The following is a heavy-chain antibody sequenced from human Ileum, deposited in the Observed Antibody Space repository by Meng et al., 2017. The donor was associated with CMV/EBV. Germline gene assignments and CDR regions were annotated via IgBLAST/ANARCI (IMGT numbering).Heavy chain of an antibody. V-gene: IGHV1-2*02. CDR1: TFTGYY. D-gene: IGHD3-22*01. Sequence: TFTGYYMHWVRQAPGQGLEWMGWLNPNSGGTNYAQKFQGRVTMTRDTSISTAYMELSRLRSDDTAVYYCARGGMIVVVIPPGDWFDPWGQGTLVTVSS. CDR3: ARGGMIVVVIPPGDWFDP. J-gene: IGHJ5*02. CDR2: LNPNSGGT.